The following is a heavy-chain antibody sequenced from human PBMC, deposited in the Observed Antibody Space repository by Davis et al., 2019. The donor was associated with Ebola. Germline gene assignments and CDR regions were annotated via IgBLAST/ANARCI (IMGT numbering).Heavy chain of an antibody. CDR2: ISYDGSNK. V-gene: IGHV3-30*18. CDR1: GFTFSSYG. CDR3: AKMGGSSGYNDY. J-gene: IGHJ4*02. Sequence: GGSLRLSCAASGFTFSSYGMHWVRQAPGKGLEWVAVISYDGSNKYYAGSVKGRFTISRDNSKNTLYLQMNSLRAEDTAVYYCAKMGGSSGYNDYWGQGTLVTVSS. D-gene: IGHD3-22*01.